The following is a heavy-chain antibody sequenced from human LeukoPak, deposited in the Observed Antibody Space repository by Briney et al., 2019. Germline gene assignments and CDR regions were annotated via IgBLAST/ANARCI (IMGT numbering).Heavy chain of an antibody. D-gene: IGHD3-3*01. CDR3: ARDYDFWHFDY. CDR2: INSNSGGT. V-gene: IGHV1-2*02. J-gene: IGHJ4*02. CDR1: GYTFTGYY. Sequence: ASVKVSCKASGYTFTGYYTHWVRQAPGQGLEWMGWINSNSGGTNYAQKFQGRVTMTRDTSITTAYMELSRLRSDDTAVYYCARDYDFWHFDYWGQGTLVTVSS.